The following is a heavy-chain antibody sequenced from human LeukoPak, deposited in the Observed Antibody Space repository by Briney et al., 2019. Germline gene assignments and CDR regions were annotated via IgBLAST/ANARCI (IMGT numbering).Heavy chain of an antibody. CDR3: AREEGHGDAFDI. V-gene: IGHV4-59*12. J-gene: IGHJ3*02. CDR2: IYYSGST. CDR1: GGSISSYY. Sequence: SETLSLTCTVSGGSISSYYWNWIRQPPGKGLEWIAYIYYSGSTNYNPSLRSRVTIFVDTSKNQFSLKLSSVTAADTAVYYCAREEGHGDAFDIWGQGTMVTVSS.